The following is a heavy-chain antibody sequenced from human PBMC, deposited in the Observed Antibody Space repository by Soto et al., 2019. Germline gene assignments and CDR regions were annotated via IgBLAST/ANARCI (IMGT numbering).Heavy chain of an antibody. Sequence: SETLSLTCTVSGGSISSGGYYWSWIRQHPGKGLEWIGYIYYSGSTYYNPSLKSRVTISVDTSKNQFSLKLSSVTAADTAVYYCASGGEVGDTYDYWGQGTLVTVSS. V-gene: IGHV4-31*03. J-gene: IGHJ4*02. CDR3: ASGGEVGDTYDY. CDR2: IYYSGST. D-gene: IGHD1-26*01. CDR1: GGSISSGGYY.